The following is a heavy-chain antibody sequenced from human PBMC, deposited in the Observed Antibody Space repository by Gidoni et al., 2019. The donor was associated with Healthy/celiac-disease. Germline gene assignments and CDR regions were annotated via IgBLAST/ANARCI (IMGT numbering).Heavy chain of an antibody. CDR3: ARAGFYDFWSGPDAFDI. CDR1: GFTFSSYW. V-gene: IGHV3-74*01. Sequence: EVPLVESGGGLVQPGGSLRLSCAASGFTFSSYWMHWVRQAPGKGLVWVSRINSDGSSTSYADSVKGRFTISRDNAKNTLYLQMNSLRAEDTAVYYCARAGFYDFWSGPDAFDIWGQGTMVTVSS. D-gene: IGHD3-3*01. CDR2: INSDGSST. J-gene: IGHJ3*02.